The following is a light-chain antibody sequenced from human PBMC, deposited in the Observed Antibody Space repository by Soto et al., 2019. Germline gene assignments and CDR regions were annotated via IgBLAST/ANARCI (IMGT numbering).Light chain of an antibody. CDR1: TSDFDYYEY. CDR3: SSYATNRDVL. V-gene: IGLV2-14*01. CDR2: EVS. J-gene: IGLJ2*01. Sequence: QSALTQPASVSGSPGQSITISCTGTTSDFDYYEYVSWYQQHPGKAPKLIIYEVSDRPSGVSNRFSGSKSGNTASLTISGLQAEDEADYYCSSYATNRDVLFGGGTKVTVL.